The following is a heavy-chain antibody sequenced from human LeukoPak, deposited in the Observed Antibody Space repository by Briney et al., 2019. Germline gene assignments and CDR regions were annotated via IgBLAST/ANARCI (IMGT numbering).Heavy chain of an antibody. D-gene: IGHD6-13*01. CDR2: IYHSGST. CDR1: GGSISSGGYY. V-gene: IGHV4-30-2*01. J-gene: IGHJ5*02. CDR3: ARAGAAAGTRWFDP. Sequence: SETLSLTCTVSGGSISSGGYYWSWIRQPPGKGLEWIGYIYHSGSTYYNPSLKSRVTISVDRSKNQFSLKLSSVTAADTAVYYCARAGAAAGTRWFDPWGQGTLVTVSS.